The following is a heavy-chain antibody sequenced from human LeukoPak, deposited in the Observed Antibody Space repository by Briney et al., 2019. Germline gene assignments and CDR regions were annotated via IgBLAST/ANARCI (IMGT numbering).Heavy chain of an antibody. J-gene: IGHJ6*02. V-gene: IGHV3-21*01. CDR2: ISSSSSYI. CDR1: GFTFSSYS. D-gene: IGHD5-18*01. Sequence: GGSLRLSCAASGFTFSSYSMNWVRQAPGKGLEWVSSISSSSSYIYYADSVKGRFTISRDNAKNSLYLQMNSLRAEDTAVYYCAREGLQDYYHGMDVWGQGTTVTVSS. CDR3: AREGLQDYYHGMDV.